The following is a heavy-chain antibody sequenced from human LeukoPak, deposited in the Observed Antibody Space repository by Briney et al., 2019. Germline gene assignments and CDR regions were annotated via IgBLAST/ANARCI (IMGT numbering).Heavy chain of an antibody. CDR3: ARFRIAAAGQTTGVDP. CDR1: GGSFSGYY. D-gene: IGHD6-13*01. Sequence: SETLSLTCAVYGGSFSGYYWSWIRQPPGKGLEWIGEINHSGSTNYNPSLKSRVTISVDTSKNQFSLKLSSVTAADTAVYYCARFRIAAAGQTTGVDPWGQGTLVTVSS. CDR2: INHSGST. J-gene: IGHJ5*02. V-gene: IGHV4-34*01.